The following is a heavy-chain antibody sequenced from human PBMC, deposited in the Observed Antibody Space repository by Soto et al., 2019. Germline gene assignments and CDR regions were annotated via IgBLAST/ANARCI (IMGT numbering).Heavy chain of an antibody. CDR1: GVTFSRDS. CDR2: ISSASSET. CDR3: ARVAY. Sequence: PGGSLRLSCEASGVTFSRDSMNWVRQVPGKGLEWVASISSASSETWYADSVKGRFIISRDNAQNSLFLQMNTLRPEDSAIYYCARVAYWGPGTQVTVSS. V-gene: IGHV3-21*04. J-gene: IGHJ4*02.